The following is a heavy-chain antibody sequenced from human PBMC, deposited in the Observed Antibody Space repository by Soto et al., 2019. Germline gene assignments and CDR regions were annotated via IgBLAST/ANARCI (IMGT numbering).Heavy chain of an antibody. J-gene: IGHJ5*02. CDR1: GDTFRTYA. Sequence: QVQMVQSGAVVKKPGSSVKVSCKASGDTFRTYAVNWLRQAPGQGLEWMGGTIPIFGTPTYAETFQGRVTITADDSTRTAHMEVTNLTADDTDVYYCARGTYESGFDRWGQGTLVTVSS. CDR3: ARGTYESGFDR. V-gene: IGHV1-69*01. D-gene: IGHD3-10*01. CDR2: TIPIFGTP.